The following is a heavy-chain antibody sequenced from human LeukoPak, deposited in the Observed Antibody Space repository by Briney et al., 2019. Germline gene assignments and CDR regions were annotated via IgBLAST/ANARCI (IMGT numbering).Heavy chain of an antibody. CDR1: GFAFSSFG. CDR2: IWYDGTNT. CDR3: ARATVTRWFDP. J-gene: IGHJ5*02. V-gene: IGHV3-33*01. Sequence: GRSLRLSCAASGFAFSSFGMHWVRQAPGKGLEWVAVIWYDGTNTYYADSVKGRFTISRDNSKNTLYLQMNSLRAEDTAVYYCARATVTRWFDPWGQGTLVTVSS. D-gene: IGHD4-17*01.